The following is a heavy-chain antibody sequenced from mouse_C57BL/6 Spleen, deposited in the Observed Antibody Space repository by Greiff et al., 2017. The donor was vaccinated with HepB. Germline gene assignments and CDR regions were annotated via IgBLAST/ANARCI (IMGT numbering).Heavy chain of an antibody. J-gene: IGHJ4*01. CDR2: IYPRSGNI. CDR3: ARSAGTEAMDY. D-gene: IGHD4-1*01. Sequence: QVQLKESGAELARPGASVKLSCKASGYTFTSYGISWVKQRTGQGLEWIGEIYPRSGNIYYNEKFKGKATLTADKSSSTAYMELRSLTSEDSAVYFCARSAGTEAMDYWGQGTSVTVSS. CDR1: GYTFTSYG. V-gene: IGHV1-81*01.